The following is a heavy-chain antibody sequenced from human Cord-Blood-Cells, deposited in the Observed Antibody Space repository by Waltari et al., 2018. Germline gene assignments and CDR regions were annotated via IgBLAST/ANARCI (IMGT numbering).Heavy chain of an antibody. CDR1: GCTFTCSY. V-gene: IGHV1-2*06. CDR3: ARRPALAWYFDL. Sequence: QVQPVLSGAEVKKPGASVTVSCKASGCTFTCSYMPWVRQAPGQGLEWMGRINPNSGGTNYAQKFQGRVTRTRDTSISTAYMELSRLRSDDTAVYYCARRPALAWYFDLWGRGTLVTVSS. CDR2: INPNSGGT. J-gene: IGHJ2*01.